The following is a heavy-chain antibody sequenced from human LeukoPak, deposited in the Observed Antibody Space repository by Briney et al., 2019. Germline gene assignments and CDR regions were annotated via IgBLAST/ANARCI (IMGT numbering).Heavy chain of an antibody. D-gene: IGHD1-26*01. V-gene: IGHV4-4*07. CDR1: VVSMNGYY. CDR3: ARQFLVGSTFHAFDL. CDR2: VDSSGNT. J-gene: IGHJ3*01. Sequence: SETLSLTCSVSVVSMNGYYWSWLRQSAGNRLEWIGHVDSSGNTNYNPSLESRVTMSVDTSKKQFSLKLTSVTAADMAVYFCARQFLVGSTFHAFDLWGRGTRVTVSS.